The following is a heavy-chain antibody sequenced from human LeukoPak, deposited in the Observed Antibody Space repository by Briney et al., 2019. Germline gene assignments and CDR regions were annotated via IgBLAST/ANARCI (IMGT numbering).Heavy chain of an antibody. D-gene: IGHD7-27*01. V-gene: IGHV1-2*02. J-gene: IGHJ4*02. Sequence: ASVKVSCKASGYTFTGYYMHWVRQAPRQGLEWMGWINPNSGGTNYAQKFQGRVTMTRDTSISTAYMELSRLRSDDTAVYYCARDSLGIALPFDYWGQGTLVTVSS. CDR2: INPNSGGT. CDR1: GYTFTGYY. CDR3: ARDSLGIALPFDY.